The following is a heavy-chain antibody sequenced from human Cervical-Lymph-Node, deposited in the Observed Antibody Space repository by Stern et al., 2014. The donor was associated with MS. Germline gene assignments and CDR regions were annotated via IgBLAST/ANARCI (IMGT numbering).Heavy chain of an antibody. V-gene: IGHV2-5*02. CDR2: IYWDDDK. CDR1: GFSLSTSGVA. Sequence: QVTLKESGPTLVKPTQTLTLTCTFSGFSLSTSGVAVGWIRQPPGKALEWLALIYWDDDKRYSPSLKTRPTLTKDASKNQVVLLMTNMDPVDTATYFCAHRPAISVGATYFDYWGRGTLVTVSS. D-gene: IGHD6-19*01. CDR3: AHRPAISVGATYFDY. J-gene: IGHJ4*02.